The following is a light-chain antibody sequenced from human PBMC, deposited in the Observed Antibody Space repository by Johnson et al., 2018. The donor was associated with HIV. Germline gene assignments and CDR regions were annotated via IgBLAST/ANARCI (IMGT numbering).Light chain of an antibody. CDR2: ENN. J-gene: IGLJ1*01. CDR3: GTWDTSLRAGGF. V-gene: IGLV1-51*02. Sequence: QSVLTQPPSVSAAPGRKVTISCSGTKSNIGNNYVSWYQQFPGTAPKLLIYENNKRPSGIPDRFSGSKSGTSATLGITGLQTGDEADYYCGTWDTSLRAGGFCGTGTKVTVL. CDR1: KSNIGNNY.